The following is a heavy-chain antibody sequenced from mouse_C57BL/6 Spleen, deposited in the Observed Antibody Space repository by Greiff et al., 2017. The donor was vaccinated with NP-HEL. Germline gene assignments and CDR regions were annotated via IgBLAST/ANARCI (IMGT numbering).Heavy chain of an antibody. CDR1: GFSLTSYG. CDR3: ARNWQYEGAMDY. V-gene: IGHV2-2*01. Sequence: QVQLKQSGPGLVQPSQSLSITCTVSGFSLTSYGVHWVRQSPGKGLAWLGVIWSGGSTDYNAAFISRLSISKDNSKSQVFFKMNSLQADDTAIYYCARNWQYEGAMDYGGQGTSVTVSS. D-gene: IGHD2-3*01. CDR2: IWSGGST. J-gene: IGHJ4*01.